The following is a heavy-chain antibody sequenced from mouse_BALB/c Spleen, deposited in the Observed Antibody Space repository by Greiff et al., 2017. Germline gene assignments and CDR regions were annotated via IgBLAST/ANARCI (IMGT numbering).Heavy chain of an antibody. D-gene: IGHD2-14*01. V-gene: IGHV5-6-3*01. CDR3: ARVRYDGDAMDY. J-gene: IGHJ4*01. Sequence: EVMLVESGGGLVQPGGSLKLSCAASGFTFSSYGMSWVRQTPDKRLELVATINSNGGSTYYPDSVKGRFTISRDNAKNTLYLQMSSLKSEDTAMYYCARVRYDGDAMDYWGQGTSVTVSS. CDR1: GFTFSSYG. CDR2: INSNGGST.